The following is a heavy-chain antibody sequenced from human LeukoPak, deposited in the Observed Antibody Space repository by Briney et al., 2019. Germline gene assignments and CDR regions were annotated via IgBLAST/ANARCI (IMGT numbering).Heavy chain of an antibody. V-gene: IGHV1-69*01. CDR1: GGTFISYA. D-gene: IGHD7-27*01. Sequence: SVKVSCKASGGTFISYAISWVRQAPGQGLEWMGGIIPIFGTANYAQEFQGRVTITADESTSTAYMELSSLRSEDTAVYYCARGTEANWGSFDYWGQGTLVTVSS. CDR2: IIPIFGTA. J-gene: IGHJ4*02. CDR3: ARGTEANWGSFDY.